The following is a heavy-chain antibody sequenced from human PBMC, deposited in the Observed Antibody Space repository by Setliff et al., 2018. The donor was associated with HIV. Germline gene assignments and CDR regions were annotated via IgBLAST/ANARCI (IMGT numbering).Heavy chain of an antibody. D-gene: IGHD3-10*01. CDR1: GGSISSYY. V-gene: IGHV4-59*08. Sequence: SETLSLTCTVSGGSISSYYWSWIRQPPGKGLEWIGYIYYSGSTNYNPSLKSRVTISVDTSKNQFSLKLSSVTAADTAVYYCASLDGSESPYIYYYYMDVWGKGTAVTSP. CDR2: IYYSGST. CDR3: ASLDGSESPYIYYYYMDV. J-gene: IGHJ6*03.